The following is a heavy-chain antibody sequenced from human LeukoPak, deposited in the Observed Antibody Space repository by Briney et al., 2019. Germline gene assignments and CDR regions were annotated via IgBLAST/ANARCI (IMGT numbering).Heavy chain of an antibody. D-gene: IGHD1-7*01. CDR2: IDSSSSYI. V-gene: IGHV3-21*01. CDR1: GFTFSSYS. CDR3: SRPGITGTMGYGAFDI. J-gene: IGHJ3*02. Sequence: GGSLRLSCAASGFTFSSYSINWVRQAPGKGLEWVSSIDSSSSYIYYADSVKGRFTISRDNAKNSLFLQMNSLRVEDTAVYYCSRPGITGTMGYGAFDIWGQGTRVTVSS.